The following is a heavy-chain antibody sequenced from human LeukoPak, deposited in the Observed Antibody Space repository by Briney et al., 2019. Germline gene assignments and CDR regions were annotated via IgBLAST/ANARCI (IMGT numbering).Heavy chain of an antibody. J-gene: IGHJ4*02. Sequence: GGSRRLSCAASAFTFSNAWMSWVRQAPGKGLEWVGRVKSKTDGGTTDYAAPVKGRFTISRDDSKNTLYLQMNSLKTEDTAVYYCTTEGIAVAAAFDYWGQGTLVTVSS. CDR2: VKSKTDGGTT. CDR1: AFTFSNAW. CDR3: TTEGIAVAAAFDY. V-gene: IGHV3-15*01. D-gene: IGHD6-19*01.